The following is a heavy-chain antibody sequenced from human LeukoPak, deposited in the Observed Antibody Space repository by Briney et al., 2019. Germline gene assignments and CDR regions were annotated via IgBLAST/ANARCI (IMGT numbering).Heavy chain of an antibody. CDR2: MNTDGRIT. D-gene: IGHD1-26*01. V-gene: IGHV3-64*02. Sequence: VMNTDGRITYYADSVKGRFTISRDNSKNTVYLQMDSLRGEDMAVYYCTRDGGSFCDFDYWGQGALVTVSS. CDR3: TRDGGSFCDFDY. J-gene: IGHJ4*02.